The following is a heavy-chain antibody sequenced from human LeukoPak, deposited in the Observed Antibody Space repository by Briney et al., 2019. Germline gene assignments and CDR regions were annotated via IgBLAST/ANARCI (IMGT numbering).Heavy chain of an antibody. Sequence: SETLSLTCTVSGGSISSSSYYWGWVRQPPGKGLEWIGYIYYSGSTYYNPSLKNRVTISVDTSKNQFSLKLTSVTAADTAVYYCASPLGGFDYWGQGTLVTVSS. CDR1: GGSISSSSYY. D-gene: IGHD3-16*01. J-gene: IGHJ4*02. CDR3: ASPLGGFDY. CDR2: IYYSGST. V-gene: IGHV4-39*01.